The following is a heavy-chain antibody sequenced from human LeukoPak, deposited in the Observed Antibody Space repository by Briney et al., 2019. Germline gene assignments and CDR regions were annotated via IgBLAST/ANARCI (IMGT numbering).Heavy chain of an antibody. J-gene: IGHJ6*03. D-gene: IGHD2-15*01. CDR2: INPNSGGT. Sequence: ASVKVSCKASGYTFTGYYMHWVRQASGQGLEWMGWINPNSGGTNYAQKFQGRVTMTRDTSISTAYMELSRLRSDDTAVYYCARDRIKLYYYYYMDVWGKGTTVTVSS. CDR1: GYTFTGYY. V-gene: IGHV1-2*02. CDR3: ARDRIKLYYYYYMDV.